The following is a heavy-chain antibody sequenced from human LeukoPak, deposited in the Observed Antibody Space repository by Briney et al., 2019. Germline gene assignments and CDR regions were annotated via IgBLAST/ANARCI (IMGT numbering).Heavy chain of an antibody. D-gene: IGHD4-17*01. CDR3: ASGEPTDGDYPIDI. CDR1: GYTFTSYA. V-gene: IGHV7-4-1*02. CDR2: INTNTGNP. J-gene: IGHJ3*02. Sequence: GASVKVSCKASGYTFTSYAMNWVRQAPGQGLEWMGWINTNTGNPTYAQGFTGRFVFSLDTSVSTAYLQISSLKAEDTAVYYCASGEPTDGDYPIDIWGQGTMVTVSS.